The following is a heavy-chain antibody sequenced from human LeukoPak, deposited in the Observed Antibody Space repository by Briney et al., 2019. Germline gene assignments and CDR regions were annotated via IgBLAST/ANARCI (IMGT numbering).Heavy chain of an antibody. CDR2: IYYSGST. D-gene: IGHD6-13*01. CDR1: GGSISSGGYY. J-gene: IGHJ5*02. CDR3: ARGIAAAGINWFDP. V-gene: IGHV4-31*03. Sequence: SQTLSLTCTVSGGSISSGGYYWSWIRQHPGKGLEWIGCIYYSGSTYYNPSLKSRVTISVDTSKDQFSLKLSSVTAADTAVYYCARGIAAAGINWFDPWGQGTLVTVSS.